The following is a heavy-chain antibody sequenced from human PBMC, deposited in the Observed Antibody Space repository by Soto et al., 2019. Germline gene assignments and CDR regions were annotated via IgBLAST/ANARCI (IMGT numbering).Heavy chain of an antibody. CDR1: GGSISSYY. CDR3: ARRSSGYYYFDY. V-gene: IGHV4-4*07. Sequence: SETLSLTCTVSGGSISSYYWSWIRQPPGKGLEWIGRIYTSGSTNYTPSLNSRVTMSVDTSKNQFSLELSSVTAADTAVYYCARRSSGYYYFDYWGQGILVTVSS. D-gene: IGHD3-9*01. J-gene: IGHJ4*02. CDR2: IYTSGST.